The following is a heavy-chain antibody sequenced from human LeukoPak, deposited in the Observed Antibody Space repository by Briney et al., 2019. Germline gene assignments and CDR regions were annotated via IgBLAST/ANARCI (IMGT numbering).Heavy chain of an antibody. J-gene: IGHJ4*02. CDR1: GGSFSGYY. CDR2: INHSGST. V-gene: IGHV4-34*01. Sequence: SETLSLTCAVYGGSFSGYYWSWIRQPPGKGLEWIGEINHSGSTNYNPSLKSRVTISVDTSKNQFSLKLSSVTAADTAVYYCARSRGLAHYDLIPFDYWVQGTLVTVSS. D-gene: IGHD3-22*01. CDR3: ARSRGLAHYDLIPFDY.